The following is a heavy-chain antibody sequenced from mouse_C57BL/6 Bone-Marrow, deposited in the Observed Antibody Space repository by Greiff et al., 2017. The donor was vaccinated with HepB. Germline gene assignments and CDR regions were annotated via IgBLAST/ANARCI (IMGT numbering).Heavy chain of an antibody. D-gene: IGHD1-1*01. V-gene: IGHV10-3*01. CDR3: VRDPEYYYGSSFYWYFDV. CDR1: GFTFNTYA. CDR2: IRSKSSNYAT. Sequence: EVHLVESGGGLVQPKGSLKLSCAASGFTFNTYAMHWVRQAPGKGLEWVARIRSKSSNYATYYADSVKDRFTISRDDSQSMLYLQMNNLKTEDTTMYYCVRDPEYYYGSSFYWYFDVWGTGTTVTVSS. J-gene: IGHJ1*03.